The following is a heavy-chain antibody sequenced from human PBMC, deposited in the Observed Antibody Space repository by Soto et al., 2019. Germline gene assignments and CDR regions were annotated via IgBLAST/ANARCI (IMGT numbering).Heavy chain of an antibody. CDR1: GGTFSSYA. CDR2: IIPIFGTA. Sequence: QVQLVQSGAEVKKPGSSVKVSCKASGGTFSSYAISWVRQAPGQGLEWMGGIIPIFGTANYAQKFQGRVTITADKPTSTAYMELSSLRSEDTAVYYCAIQHRYYYDSSGYRIDYWGQGTLVTVSS. V-gene: IGHV1-69*06. CDR3: AIQHRYYYDSSGYRIDY. D-gene: IGHD3-22*01. J-gene: IGHJ4*02.